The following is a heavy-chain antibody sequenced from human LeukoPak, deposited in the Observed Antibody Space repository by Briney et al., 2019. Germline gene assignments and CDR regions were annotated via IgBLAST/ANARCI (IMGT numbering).Heavy chain of an antibody. CDR3: ARGVLVGATRKFDY. J-gene: IGHJ4*02. CDR2: INHSGST. Sequence: SETLSLTCAVYGESFSGYYWSWIRQPPGKGLEWIGEINHSGSTNYNPSLKSRVTISVDTSKNQFSLKLSSVTAADTAVYYCARGVLVGATRKFDYWGQGTLVTVSS. V-gene: IGHV4-34*01. D-gene: IGHD1-26*01. CDR1: GESFSGYY.